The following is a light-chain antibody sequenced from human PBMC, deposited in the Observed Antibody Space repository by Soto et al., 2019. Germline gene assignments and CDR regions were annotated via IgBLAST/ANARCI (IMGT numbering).Light chain of an antibody. CDR1: QGISSY. CDR3: QQLNRYPFT. J-gene: IGKJ3*01. Sequence: IQLTQSPSSLSASVGDRVTITCRASQGISSYLAWYQQKPGKAPKLLIYAASTLQSGVPSRFSGSGSGTDFTLTISRLQPEDVATYYCQQLNRYPFTFGTGTKVDIK. CDR2: AAS. V-gene: IGKV1-9*01.